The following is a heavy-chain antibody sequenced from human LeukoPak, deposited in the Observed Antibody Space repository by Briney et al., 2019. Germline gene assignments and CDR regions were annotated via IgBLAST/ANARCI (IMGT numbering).Heavy chain of an antibody. Sequence: SETLSLTCAVYGGSFSGYYWSWLRQPPGKGLEWIGEINHSGSTNYNPSLKSRVTISVDTSKNQFSLKLSSVTAADTAVYYCARARIQLWPVCFDYWGQGTLVTVSS. D-gene: IGHD5-18*01. CDR2: INHSGST. CDR3: ARARIQLWPVCFDY. V-gene: IGHV4-34*01. CDR1: GGSFSGYY. J-gene: IGHJ4*02.